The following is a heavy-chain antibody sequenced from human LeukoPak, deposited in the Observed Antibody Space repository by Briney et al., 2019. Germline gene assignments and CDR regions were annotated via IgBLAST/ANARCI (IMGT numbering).Heavy chain of an antibody. CDR2: IGTAGDS. D-gene: IGHD2-8*01. CDR3: ASDRRGSMGYGMDV. CDR1: GFTFSSYD. V-gene: IGHV3-13*04. J-gene: IGHJ6*02. Sequence: PGGSLRLSCAPSGFTFSSYDMLWVRQATGKGLEWVSAIGTAGDSYYPGSVKGRFTISRENAKNALYLQMNSLRAGDTAVYYCASDRRGSMGYGMDVWGQGTTVTVSS.